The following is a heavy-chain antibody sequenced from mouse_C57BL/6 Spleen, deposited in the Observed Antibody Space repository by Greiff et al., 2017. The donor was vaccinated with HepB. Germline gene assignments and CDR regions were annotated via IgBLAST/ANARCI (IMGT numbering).Heavy chain of an antibody. CDR3: AKNYYGSSQGYFDV. CDR1: GFSLTSYG. CDR2: IWRGGST. J-gene: IGHJ1*03. V-gene: IGHV2-5*01. Sequence: VKLVESGPGLVQPSQSLSITCTVSGFSLTSYGVHWVRQSPGKGLEWLGVIWRGGSTDYNAAFMSRLSITKDNSKSQVFFKMNSLQADDTAIYYCAKNYYGSSQGYFDVWGTGTTVTVSS. D-gene: IGHD1-1*01.